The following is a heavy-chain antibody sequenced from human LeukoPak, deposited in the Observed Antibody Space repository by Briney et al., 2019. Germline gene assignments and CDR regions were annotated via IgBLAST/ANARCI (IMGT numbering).Heavy chain of an antibody. J-gene: IGHJ4*02. V-gene: IGHV3-23*01. D-gene: IGHD2-15*01. CDR3: AKGVDSGGTCYSSIDY. Sequence: GRSLRLSCAASGFTFSSYAMSWVRQAPGKGLEWVSVISGSGGSTHYAGSVKGRFTISRDNSKNTLYLQMNSLRADDTAVYFCAKGVDSGGTCYSSIDYWGQGTLVTVSP. CDR2: ISGSGGST. CDR1: GFTFSSYA.